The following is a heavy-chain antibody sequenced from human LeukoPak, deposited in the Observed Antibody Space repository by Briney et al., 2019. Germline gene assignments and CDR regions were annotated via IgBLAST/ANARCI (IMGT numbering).Heavy chain of an antibody. D-gene: IGHD2-21*01. J-gene: IGHJ4*02. CDR2: IKSNNDGGTT. V-gene: IGHV3-15*01. CDR1: GFFFNKAW. Sequence: GGSLRLSCAASGFFFNKAWMNWVRQAPGKGPEWVGRIKSNNDGGTTDYASPVEGRFIITRDDSKNTIYLQMNRLIIDDTAIYYCTPVMVEDRGFWGQGTLVTVSS. CDR3: TPVMVEDRGF.